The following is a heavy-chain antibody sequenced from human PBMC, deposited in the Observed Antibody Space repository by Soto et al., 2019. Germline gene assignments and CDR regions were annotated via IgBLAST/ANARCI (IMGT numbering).Heavy chain of an antibody. Sequence: HPGRSLRLSCAASGFTFTPYGMHWVRQAPGKGLEWVAVISYDGSNKYYADSVKGRFTISRHNSKNTLYLQMNSLRAEETALYYCAKGARVVAASPTDYWGQGTLVTVSS. CDR1: GFTFTPYG. V-gene: IGHV3-30*18. CDR3: AKGARVVAASPTDY. J-gene: IGHJ4*02. CDR2: ISYDGSNK. D-gene: IGHD2-15*01.